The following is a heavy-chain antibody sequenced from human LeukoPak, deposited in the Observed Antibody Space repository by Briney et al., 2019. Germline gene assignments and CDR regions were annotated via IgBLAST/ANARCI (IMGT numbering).Heavy chain of an antibody. D-gene: IGHD6-13*01. V-gene: IGHV3-23*01. CDR1: GFTFSSYV. J-gene: IGHJ4*02. CDR3: AKTYSSSWSTHY. Sequence: PGGSLRLSCAASGFTFSSYVMSWVRQAPGKGLEWVSAISGVGGTTYYADSVKGRFTISRDNSKNTLYLQMNSLRAEDTAVYYCAKTYSSSWSTHYWGQGTLVTVSS. CDR2: ISGVGGTT.